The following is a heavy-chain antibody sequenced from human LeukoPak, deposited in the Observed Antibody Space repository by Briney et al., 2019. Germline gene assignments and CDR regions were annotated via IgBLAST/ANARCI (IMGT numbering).Heavy chain of an antibody. CDR1: GGSISSYY. Sequence: PSETLSLTCTVSGGSISSYYWSWIRQPAGKGLEWIGRIYTSGTTNYNPSLRSRVTISIDTSKNQFSLSLSSVTAADTAVYYCVRDIRFIGATHYFDYWGQGTLVTVSS. CDR2: IYTSGTT. J-gene: IGHJ4*02. CDR3: VRDIRFIGATHYFDY. V-gene: IGHV4-4*07. D-gene: IGHD1-26*01.